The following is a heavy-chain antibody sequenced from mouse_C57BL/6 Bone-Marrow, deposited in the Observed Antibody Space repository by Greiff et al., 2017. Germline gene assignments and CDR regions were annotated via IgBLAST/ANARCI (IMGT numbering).Heavy chain of an antibody. CDR1: GYTFTSYW. J-gene: IGHJ2*01. CDR2: IDPSDSYT. V-gene: IGHV1-50*01. Sequence: QVQLQQPGAELVKPGASVKLSCKASGYTFTSYWMQWVKQRPGQGLEWIGEIDPSDSYTNYNQKFKGKAILTVDTSSSTAYMQLSSLTSEDSAVYYCARDYGSFFWCQGTTLTVSS. CDR3: ARDYGSFF. D-gene: IGHD1-1*01.